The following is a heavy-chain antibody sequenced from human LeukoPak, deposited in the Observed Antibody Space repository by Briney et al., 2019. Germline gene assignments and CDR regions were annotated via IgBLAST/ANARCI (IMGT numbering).Heavy chain of an antibody. V-gene: IGHV4-30-4*01. D-gene: IGHD3-22*01. CDR3: ARVYDSSGYGWLDP. Sequence: SQTLSLTCTVSRGSLSSGDYYWSWIRQPPGKGLECIGYIYYSGSTYYNSSLKSRVTISVDTSKNQFSLKLSSVTAADTAVYYCARVYDSSGYGWLDPWGQGTLVTVSS. J-gene: IGHJ5*02. CDR2: IYYSGST. CDR1: RGSLSSGDYY.